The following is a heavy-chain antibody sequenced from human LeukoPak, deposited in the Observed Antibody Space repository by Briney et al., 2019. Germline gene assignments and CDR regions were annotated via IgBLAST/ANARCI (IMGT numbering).Heavy chain of an antibody. CDR3: ARDHDYGGKSWFDP. Sequence: GGSLRLSCAASGFTFSSYAISWVRQAPGQGLEWMGGIIPIFGTANYAQKFQGRVTITADKSTSTAYMELSSLRSEDTAVYYCARDHDYGGKSWFDPWGQGTLVTVSS. J-gene: IGHJ5*02. V-gene: IGHV1-69*06. CDR1: GFTFSSYA. CDR2: IIPIFGTA. D-gene: IGHD4-23*01.